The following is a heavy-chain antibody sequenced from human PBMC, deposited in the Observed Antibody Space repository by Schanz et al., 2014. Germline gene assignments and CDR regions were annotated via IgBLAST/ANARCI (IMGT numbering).Heavy chain of an antibody. Sequence: EVKLVESGGGAVRPGGSLRLSCAASGFTLSSYWMHWVRQVPGKGLEWVSGISGSGGTTHYADSVEGRFTISRVNSKNTLYLRMKGLRAEDTAVYYCAKGRRGYFDSSGSYWGTFDFWGQGTLVSVSS. V-gene: IGHV3-23*04. J-gene: IGHJ4*02. CDR2: ISGSGGTT. D-gene: IGHD3-22*01. CDR1: GFTLSSYW. CDR3: AKGRRGYFDSSGSYWGTFDF.